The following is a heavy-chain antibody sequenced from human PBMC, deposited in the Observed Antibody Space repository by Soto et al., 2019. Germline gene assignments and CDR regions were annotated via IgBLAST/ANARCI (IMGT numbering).Heavy chain of an antibody. CDR2: ISYDGSNK. CDR3: AKDLGGYDFYYGMDV. D-gene: IGHD5-12*01. J-gene: IGHJ6*02. V-gene: IGHV3-30*18. CDR1: GFTFSSYG. Sequence: ESGGGVVQPGRSLRLSCAASGFTFSSYGMHWVRQAPGKGLEWVAVISYDGSNKYYADSVKGRFTISRDNSKNTLYLQMNSLRAEDTAVYYCAKDLGGYDFYYGMDVWGQGTTVTVSS.